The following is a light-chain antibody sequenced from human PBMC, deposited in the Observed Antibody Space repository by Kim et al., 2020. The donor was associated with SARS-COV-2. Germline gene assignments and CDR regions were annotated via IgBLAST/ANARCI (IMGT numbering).Light chain of an antibody. J-gene: IGLJ2*01. CDR1: TGTVTSDHE. CDR3: LLSYSGPRV. Sequence: PTCGPGTGTVTSDHEPSGLQQRPGQVPRALIFDTVYKHSWTPARFSGSLLGGKAALTLSGAQPEDEAEYFCLLSYSGPRVFGGGTQLTVL. V-gene: IGLV7-46*01. CDR2: DTV.